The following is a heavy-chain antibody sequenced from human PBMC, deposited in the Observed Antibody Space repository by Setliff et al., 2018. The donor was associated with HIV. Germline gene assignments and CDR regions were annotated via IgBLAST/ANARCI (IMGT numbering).Heavy chain of an antibody. D-gene: IGHD5-12*01. Sequence: PSETLSLTCTVSGYSISSGYYWGWIRQPPGKGLEWIGSIYHSGSTYYNPSLKSRVTISVDTSKNQFSLKLSSVTAADTAVYYCAVTWTNFDYWGQGTLVTVSS. CDR3: AVTWTNFDY. V-gene: IGHV4-38-2*02. J-gene: IGHJ4*02. CDR2: IYHSGST. CDR1: GYSISSGYY.